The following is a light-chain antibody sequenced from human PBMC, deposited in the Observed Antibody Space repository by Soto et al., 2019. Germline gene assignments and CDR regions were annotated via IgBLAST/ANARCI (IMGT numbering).Light chain of an antibody. V-gene: IGLV2-23*02. Sequence: QSALTQPASVSGSPVQSITISCSGNAVSYQLVSWYQQQPGKAPKLILYDLTTRPSGVSNRFSGFKSGTTASLRITGLQAEDEADYYCCSYVGTTSDVFGTGTKVTVL. J-gene: IGLJ1*01. CDR1: GNAVSYQL. CDR3: CSYVGTTSDV. CDR2: DLT.